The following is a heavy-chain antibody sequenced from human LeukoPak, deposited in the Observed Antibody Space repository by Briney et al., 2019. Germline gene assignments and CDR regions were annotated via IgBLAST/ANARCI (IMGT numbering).Heavy chain of an antibody. CDR3: AIPYDHGSGSYYNAFDY. V-gene: IGHV5-51*01. Sequence: GESLKISCKGSGYSFTSYWIGWVRQMPGKGLEWMGIIYPGDSDTRYSPSFQGQVTISADKSISTAYLQWGSLKASDTAMYYCAIPYDHGSGSYYNAFDYWGQGTLVTVSS. CDR2: IYPGDSDT. J-gene: IGHJ4*02. D-gene: IGHD3-10*01. CDR1: GYSFTSYW.